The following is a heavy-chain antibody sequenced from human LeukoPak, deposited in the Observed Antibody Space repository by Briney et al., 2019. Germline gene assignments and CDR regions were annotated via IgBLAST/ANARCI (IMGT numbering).Heavy chain of an antibody. D-gene: IGHD6-13*01. J-gene: IGHJ5*02. CDR1: GFTFSDYY. V-gene: IGHV3-11*06. CDR2: ISSGSSYI. CDR3: ARDPQGYSSSWFDH. Sequence: GGSLRLSCAVSGFTFSDYYMSWIRQAPGKGLEWVSYISSGSSYIYYADSVKGRFTISRDNAKNSLYLQMNSLRAEDTAVYYCARDPQGYSSSWFDHWGQGTLVTVSS.